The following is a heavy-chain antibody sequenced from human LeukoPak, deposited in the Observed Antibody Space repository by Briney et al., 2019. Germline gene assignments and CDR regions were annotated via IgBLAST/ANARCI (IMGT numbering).Heavy chain of an antibody. V-gene: IGHV3-21*01. CDR3: ARDSEGDYAPEGYFDY. Sequence: SGGSLRLSCAASGFTFSSYAMSWVRQAPGKGLEWVSSISSSSSYIYYADSVKGRFTISRDNAKNSLYLQMNSLRAEDTAVYYCARDSEGDYAPEGYFDYWGQGTLVTVSS. J-gene: IGHJ4*02. CDR1: GFTFSSYA. CDR2: ISSSSSYI. D-gene: IGHD4-17*01.